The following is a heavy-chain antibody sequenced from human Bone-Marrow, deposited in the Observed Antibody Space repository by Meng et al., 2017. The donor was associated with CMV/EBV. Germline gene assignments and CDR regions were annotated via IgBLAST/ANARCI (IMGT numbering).Heavy chain of an antibody. D-gene: IGHD3-3*01. J-gene: IGHJ6*02. CDR2: IYSGGSST. V-gene: IGHV3-23*03. CDR3: ARAHFLEWLSRYYYGMDV. CDR1: GFTFSSYA. Sequence: GGSLRLSCAASGFTFSSYAMSWVRQAPGKGLEWVSVIYSGGSSTYYADSVKGRFTISRDNSKNTLYLQMNSLRAEDTAVYYCARAHFLEWLSRYYYGMDVWGQGTTVTVSS.